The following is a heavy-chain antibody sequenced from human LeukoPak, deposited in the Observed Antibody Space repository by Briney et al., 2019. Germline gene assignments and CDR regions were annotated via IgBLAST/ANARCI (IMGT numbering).Heavy chain of an antibody. D-gene: IGHD3-22*01. V-gene: IGHV1-2*02. CDR2: INPNSGGT. CDR3: ASGGYDSSGIRGYYYMDV. Sequence: ASVKVSCKASGYTFTGYYMHWVRQAPGQGLEWMGWINPNSGGTNYAQKFQGRVTMTRDTSTSTVYMELSSLRSEDTAVYYCASGGYDSSGIRGYYYMDVWGKGTTVTVSS. CDR1: GYTFTGYY. J-gene: IGHJ6*03.